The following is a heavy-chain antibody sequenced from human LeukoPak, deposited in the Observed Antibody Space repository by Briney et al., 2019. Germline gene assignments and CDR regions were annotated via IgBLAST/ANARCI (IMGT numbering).Heavy chain of an antibody. Sequence: GESLKISCKGSGYSFTNYWIGWVRQMPGKGLEWMGIIYPGDSDTRYSPSSQGQVTISADKSINTAYLQWSSLKASDTAMYYCASTYSSSWYGSFDYWGQGTLVTVSS. CDR1: GYSFTNYW. V-gene: IGHV5-51*01. J-gene: IGHJ4*02. D-gene: IGHD6-13*01. CDR3: ASTYSSSWYGSFDY. CDR2: IYPGDSDT.